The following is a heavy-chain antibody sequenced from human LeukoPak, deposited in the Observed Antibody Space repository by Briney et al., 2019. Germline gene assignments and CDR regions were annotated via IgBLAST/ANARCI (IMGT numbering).Heavy chain of an antibody. Sequence: PSDTLSLTCVVYRWSFSHYYGSWIRQSPGMGLEWIGEINDSGTINYNPSLMSRATISVDKSKNQFSLNLTSATAADTAVYYCARRWNYGRNYYIDVWGKGATVSVSS. D-gene: IGHD1-7*01. V-gene: IGHV4-34*01. CDR2: INDSGTI. J-gene: IGHJ6*03. CDR1: RWSFSHYY. CDR3: ARRWNYGRNYYIDV.